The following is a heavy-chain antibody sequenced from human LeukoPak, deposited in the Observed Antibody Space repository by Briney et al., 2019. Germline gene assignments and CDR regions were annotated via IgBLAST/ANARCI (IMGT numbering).Heavy chain of an antibody. CDR1: GFTFSSYS. J-gene: IGHJ4*02. CDR2: ISSSSSTI. Sequence: PGGSLRLSCAASGFTFSSYSMNWVRQAPGKGLEWVSYISSSSSTIYYADSVKGRFTISRDNSKNSLYLQMNSLRTEDTALYYCAKVAVPYADYFDYWGQGTLVTVSS. V-gene: IGHV3-48*04. CDR3: AKVAVPYADYFDY. D-gene: IGHD4-17*01.